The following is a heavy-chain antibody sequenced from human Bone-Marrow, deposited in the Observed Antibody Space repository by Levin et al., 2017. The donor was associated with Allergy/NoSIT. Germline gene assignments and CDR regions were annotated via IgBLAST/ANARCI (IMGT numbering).Heavy chain of an antibody. CDR2: IYYSGST. J-gene: IGHJ4*02. CDR1: GGSVSSGSYY. CDR3: ARADRYDWIDY. D-gene: IGHD3-3*01. V-gene: IGHV4-61*01. Sequence: SETLSLTCTVSGGSVSSGSYYWSWIRQPPGKGLEWIGYIYYSGSTNYNPSLKSRVTISVDTSKNQFSLKLSSVTAADTAVYYCARADRYDWIDYWGQGTLVTVSS.